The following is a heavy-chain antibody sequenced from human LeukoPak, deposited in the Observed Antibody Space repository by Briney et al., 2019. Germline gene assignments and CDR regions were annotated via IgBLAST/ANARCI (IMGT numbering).Heavy chain of an antibody. CDR1: GGSISSGAYY. Sequence: SQTLSLTCTVPGGSISSGAYYWSWIRQPPGKGLEWIGYIYYSGSTYYNPSLKSRVTISVDTSKNQFSLKLSSVTAADTAVYYCARDVNYGSGSQSRFDPWGQGTLVTVSS. D-gene: IGHD3-10*01. J-gene: IGHJ5*02. V-gene: IGHV4-30-4*01. CDR3: ARDVNYGSGSQSRFDP. CDR2: IYYSGST.